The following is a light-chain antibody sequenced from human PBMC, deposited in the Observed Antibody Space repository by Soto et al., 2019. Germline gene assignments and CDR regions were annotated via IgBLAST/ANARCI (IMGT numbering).Light chain of an antibody. CDR2: GAS. Sequence: EIVLTQSPATLSVSPGERATLSCRASQSVSSNLAWYQQKPGQAPRLLIYGASTRATGIPARFSGSGSGTDFTLTISRLEPEDFAVYYCQHYRTFGPGTKVDIK. V-gene: IGKV3-15*01. J-gene: IGKJ3*01. CDR1: QSVSSN. CDR3: QHYRT.